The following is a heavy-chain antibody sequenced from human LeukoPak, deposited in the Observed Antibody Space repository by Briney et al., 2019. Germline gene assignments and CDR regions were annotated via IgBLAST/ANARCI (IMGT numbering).Heavy chain of an antibody. CDR3: ARGGAGSAYYGWDFFRFDY. CDR1: EDSFTGYY. V-gene: IGHV1-2*02. CDR2: INPHNGGA. D-gene: IGHD4-17*01. J-gene: IGHJ4*02. Sequence: ASVTVSCKASEDSFTGYYIHWVRQAPGQGPEWMGWINPHNGGAKYADRLRGRVTMTRDASIGTAYMELSRLRSDDTAVYYCARGGAGSAYYGWDFFRFDYWGQGTLVTVSS.